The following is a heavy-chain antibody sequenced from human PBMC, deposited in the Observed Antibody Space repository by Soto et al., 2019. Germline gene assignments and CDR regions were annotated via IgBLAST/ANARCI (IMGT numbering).Heavy chain of an antibody. V-gene: IGHV1-3*05. CDR3: AREGYTRGFDL. CDR2: INVGNGNT. CDR1: GYTFTSYT. Sequence: QVQLVQSGAEEKKPGASVKVSCKASGYTFTSYTMHWVRQAPGQRLEWMGWINVGNGNTKYSQKFQGSVTITSDTSANTAYLELSSLRSEDTAVYYCAREGYTRGFDLWGQGTLVTVSS. J-gene: IGHJ5*02. D-gene: IGHD5-12*01.